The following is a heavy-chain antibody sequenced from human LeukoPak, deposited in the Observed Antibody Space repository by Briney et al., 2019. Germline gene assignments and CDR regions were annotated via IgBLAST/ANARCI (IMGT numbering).Heavy chain of an antibody. J-gene: IGHJ4*02. Sequence: SETLSLTCTVSGGSISSSSYYWGWIRQPPGKGLEWIGSIYYSGSTYYNPSLKSRVPISVDTSKNQFSLKLSSVTAADTAVYYCARDSGYSSSTFDYWGQGTLVTVSS. V-gene: IGHV4-39*07. D-gene: IGHD6-13*01. CDR3: ARDSGYSSSTFDY. CDR2: IYYSGST. CDR1: GGSISSSSYY.